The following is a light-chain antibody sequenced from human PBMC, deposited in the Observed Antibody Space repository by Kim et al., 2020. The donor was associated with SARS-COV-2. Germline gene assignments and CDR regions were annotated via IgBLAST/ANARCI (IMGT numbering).Light chain of an antibody. Sequence: QSITISCTGTSGDVGGYNYVSWYQLHPGKAPKLMLSDVSKRPSGVSNRFAGSKSGNTASLTISGLQAEDEADYYCSSYTTSSTRVLFGGGTKVTVL. J-gene: IGLJ2*01. CDR2: DVS. CDR3: SSYTTSSTRVL. V-gene: IGLV2-14*03. CDR1: SGDVGGYNY.